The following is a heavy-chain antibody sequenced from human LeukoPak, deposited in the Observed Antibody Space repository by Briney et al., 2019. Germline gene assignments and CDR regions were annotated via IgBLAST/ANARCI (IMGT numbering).Heavy chain of an antibody. CDR1: GDSVSSNSAA. Sequence: SQTLSLTCAISGDSVSSNSAAWNWIRQSPSRGLEWLGRTYYRSKWYNDYAVSVKSRITINPDTSKNQFSLQLNSVTPEDTAVYYCARAGYSYGSRTNYYFDYWGQGTLVTVSS. CDR3: ARAGYSYGSRTNYYFDY. V-gene: IGHV6-1*01. D-gene: IGHD5-18*01. CDR2: TYYRSKWYN. J-gene: IGHJ4*02.